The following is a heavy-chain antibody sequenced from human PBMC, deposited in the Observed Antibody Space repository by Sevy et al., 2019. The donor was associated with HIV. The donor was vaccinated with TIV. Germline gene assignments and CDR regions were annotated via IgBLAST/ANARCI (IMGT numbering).Heavy chain of an antibody. J-gene: IGHJ4*02. CDR2: IGVYNGNS. Sequence: ASGKVSCKASGYTFSSNGIAWVRQAPGQGLQWMGWIGVYNGNSNYAQNLRDRVTMTTDTSTSTAYMELKSLRSDDTAVYYCARVPTYYFGSGTYFDYWGQGTLVTVSS. CDR3: ARVPTYYFGSGTYFDY. D-gene: IGHD3-10*01. CDR1: GYTFSSNG. V-gene: IGHV1-18*01.